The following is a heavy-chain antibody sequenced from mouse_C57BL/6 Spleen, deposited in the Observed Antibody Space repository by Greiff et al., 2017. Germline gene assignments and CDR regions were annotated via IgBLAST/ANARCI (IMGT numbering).Heavy chain of an antibody. J-gene: IGHJ3*01. V-gene: IGHV5-9*04. CDR3: ARLVAY. CDR2: ISGGGGNT. CDR1: GFTFSSYT. Sequence: VQGVESGGGLVKPGGSLKLSCAASGFTFSSYTMSWVRQTPEKRLEWVATISGGGGNTYYPDSVKGRFTISRDNAKNTLYLQMSSLRSEDTALYYCARLVAYWGQGTLVTVSA.